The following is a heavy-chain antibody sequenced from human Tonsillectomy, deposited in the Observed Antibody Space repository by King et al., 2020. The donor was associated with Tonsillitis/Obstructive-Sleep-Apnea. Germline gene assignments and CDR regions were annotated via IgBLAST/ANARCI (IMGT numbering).Heavy chain of an antibody. Sequence: QLQESGPGLVKPSGTLSLTCAVSGGSIGSSNWWSWVRQPPGTGLEWIGEIYHSKTTNYNPSLKSRVTISVDKSKNQFSLKLSSVTAADTAVYYCARDDYGDYRPFDYWGQGTLVTVSS. D-gene: IGHD4-17*01. J-gene: IGHJ4*02. CDR2: IYHSKTT. V-gene: IGHV4-4*02. CDR3: ARDDYGDYRPFDY. CDR1: GGSIGSSNW.